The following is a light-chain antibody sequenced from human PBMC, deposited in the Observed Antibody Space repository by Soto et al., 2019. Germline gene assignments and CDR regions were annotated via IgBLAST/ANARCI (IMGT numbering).Light chain of an antibody. Sequence: QSVLTQPPSVSAAPGQKVTISCSGTRSNIGVNYVSWYQQHVPGTFPKLLSYENSQRPSGIPDRFSASKSGTTATLAITGLQTGDEADYYCATWDTSLSGAVFGSGTKVTVL. CDR2: ENS. V-gene: IGLV1-51*01. J-gene: IGLJ1*01. CDR3: ATWDTSLSGAV. CDR1: RSNIGVNY.